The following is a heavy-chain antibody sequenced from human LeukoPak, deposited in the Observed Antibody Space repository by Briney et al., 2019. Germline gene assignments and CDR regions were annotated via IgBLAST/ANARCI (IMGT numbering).Heavy chain of an antibody. V-gene: IGHV3-23*01. D-gene: IGHD3-22*01. CDR2: ISGSGGST. J-gene: IGHJ4*02. CDR3: AKYRDSSGYYPGFFDY. CDR1: GFTFSSYA. Sequence: GGSLRLSCAASGFTFSSYAMSWVRQAPGKGLEWVSAISGSGGSTYYADCVKGRFTISRDNSKNTLYLQMNSLRAEDTAVYYCAKYRDSSGYYPGFFDYWGQGTLVTVSS.